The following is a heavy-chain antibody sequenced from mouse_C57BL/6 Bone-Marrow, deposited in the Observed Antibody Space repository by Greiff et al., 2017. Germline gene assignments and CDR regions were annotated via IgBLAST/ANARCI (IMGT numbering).Heavy chain of an antibody. V-gene: IGHV5-16*01. CDR3: ARVVATDGWYFDV. D-gene: IGHD1-1*01. CDR2: INYDGSST. Sequence: EVQGVEPEGGLVQPGSSMNLSCTASGFTFSDSYMAWVRQVPEKGLEWVANINYDGSSTYYLDSLKSRFLISRDNAKNNLYLQMSSLKSEDTATYYCARVVATDGWYFDVWGTGTTVTVSS. CDR1: GFTFSDSY. J-gene: IGHJ1*03.